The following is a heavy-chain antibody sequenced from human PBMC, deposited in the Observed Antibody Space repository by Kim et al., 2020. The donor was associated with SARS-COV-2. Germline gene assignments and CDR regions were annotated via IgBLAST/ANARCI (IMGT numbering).Heavy chain of an antibody. CDR3: AKGRGSGIGDIDY. J-gene: IGHJ4*02. D-gene: IGHD1-1*01. V-gene: IGHV3-9*01. Sequence: GGSLRLSCATYGFNFDDYAMHWVRQPPGKGLEWVAGISWISGDIEYVDSVRGRFTISRDNGENSLYLEMSYLRPEDTAFYYCAKGRGSGIGDIDYWGQGTLVTVSS. CDR2: ISWISGDI. CDR1: GFNFDDYA.